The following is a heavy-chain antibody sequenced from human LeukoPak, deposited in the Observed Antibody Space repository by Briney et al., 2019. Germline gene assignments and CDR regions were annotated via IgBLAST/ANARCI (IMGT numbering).Heavy chain of an antibody. CDR2: MNPNSGNT. CDR1: GYTFTSYD. J-gene: IGHJ4*02. D-gene: IGHD2-15*01. CDR3: ARGPTRYCSGGSCYGEYYFDY. Sequence: GASVKVSCKASGYTFTSYDINWVRQASGQGLEWMGWMNPNSGNTGYAQKFQGRVTMTRNTSISTDYMELSSRRSEDTAVYYCARGPTRYCSGGSCYGEYYFDYWGQGTLVTVSS. V-gene: IGHV1-8*01.